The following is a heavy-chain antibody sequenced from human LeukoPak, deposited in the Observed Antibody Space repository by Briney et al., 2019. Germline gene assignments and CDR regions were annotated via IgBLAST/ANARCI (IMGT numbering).Heavy chain of an antibody. Sequence: KPSETLSLTCTVSGGSISSYYWSWIRQPPGKGLEWIGYIYYSGSTNYNPSLKSRVTISVDTSKNQFSLKLSSVTAADTAVYYCARGGRRGYLDVWGQGTTVTVSS. CDR3: ARGGRRGYLDV. D-gene: IGHD5-18*01. CDR1: GGSISSYY. CDR2: IYYSGST. J-gene: IGHJ6*02. V-gene: IGHV4-59*01.